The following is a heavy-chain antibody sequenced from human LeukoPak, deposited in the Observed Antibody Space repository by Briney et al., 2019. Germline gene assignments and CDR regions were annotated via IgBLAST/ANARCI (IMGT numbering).Heavy chain of an antibody. CDR3: AGPQYCSSTSCYPDAFDI. V-gene: IGHV3-66*02. CDR1: GFTVSSNY. Sequence: GGSLRLSCAASGFTVSSNYMSWVRKAPGKGLEWVSVIYSGGSTYYADSVKGRFTISRDNSKNTLYLQMNSLRAEDTAVYYCAGPQYCSSTSCYPDAFDIWGQGTMVTVSS. CDR2: IYSGGST. J-gene: IGHJ3*02. D-gene: IGHD2-2*01.